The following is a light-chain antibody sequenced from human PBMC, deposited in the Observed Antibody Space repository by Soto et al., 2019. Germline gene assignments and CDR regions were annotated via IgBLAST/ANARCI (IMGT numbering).Light chain of an antibody. V-gene: IGLV2-11*01. CDR2: DVT. CDR3: SSYAGTYTFGV. CDR1: SRDIGSYNY. J-gene: IGLJ1*01. Sequence: QSVLTQPPSASGSPGQSVTISCTGTSRDIGSYNYVSWYQQHPGKAPKLMIYDVTKRSAGVPDRFSGSKSGNTASLTISGLQTEDEADYYCSSYAGTYTFGVFGTGTKVTVL.